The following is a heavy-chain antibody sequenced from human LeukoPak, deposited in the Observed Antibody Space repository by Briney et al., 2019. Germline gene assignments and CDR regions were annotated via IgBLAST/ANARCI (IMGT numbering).Heavy chain of an antibody. D-gene: IGHD5-12*01. CDR2: ISGSGGST. CDR1: GFTFSSYA. CDR3: AKGSSGYDFDY. Sequence: GGSLRLSFAASGFTFSSYAMSWVRQAPGKGLEWVSAISGSGGSTYYADSAKGRFTISRDNSKNTLYLQMNSLRAEDTAVYYCAKGSSGYDFDYWGQGTLVTVSS. J-gene: IGHJ4*02. V-gene: IGHV3-23*01.